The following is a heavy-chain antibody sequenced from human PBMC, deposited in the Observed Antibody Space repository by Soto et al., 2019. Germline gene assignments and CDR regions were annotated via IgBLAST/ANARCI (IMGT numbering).Heavy chain of an antibody. J-gene: IGHJ6*02. CDR1: GFTFSSYS. CDR3: ARDCRGWTRVVTPYYYYGMDV. Sequence: PGGSLRLSCAASGFTFSSYSMNWVHHAPGKGLEWVSSIRSSRSYIYYADSVKGRLAISRDNAKNTLYLQMNSLRAEDRAMYYCARDCRGWTRVVTPYYYYGMDVWGQGTTVTVSS. V-gene: IGHV3-21*01. D-gene: IGHD2-21*02. CDR2: IRSSRSYI.